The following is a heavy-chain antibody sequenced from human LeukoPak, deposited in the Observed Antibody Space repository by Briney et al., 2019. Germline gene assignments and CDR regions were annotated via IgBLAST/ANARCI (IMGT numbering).Heavy chain of an antibody. CDR1: GFAFSPYS. V-gene: IGHV3-48*01. D-gene: IGHD6-19*01. CDR2: INAHRTT. CDR3: ARSVEGSFDY. Sequence: GGSLRLSCATSGFAFSPYSFNWVRQAPGKGLEWISYINAHRTTYYADSVEGRFTISRDNAKNSAYLQLNSLRVEDTAMYYCARSVEGSFDYWGQGTLVTVSS. J-gene: IGHJ4*02.